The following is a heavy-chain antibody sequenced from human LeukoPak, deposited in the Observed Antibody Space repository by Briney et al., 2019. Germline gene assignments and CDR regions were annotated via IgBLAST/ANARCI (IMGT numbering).Heavy chain of an antibody. CDR2: INHSGST. J-gene: IGHJ5*02. Sequence: PSETLSLTCAVSGGSFSGYYWSWIRQPPGKGLEWIGEINHSGSTNYNPSLKSRVTISVDTSKNQFSLKRSSVTAADTAVYYCARGGTTVTPGLLWFDPWGQGTLVTVSS. CDR1: GGSFSGYY. V-gene: IGHV4-34*01. CDR3: ARGGTTVTPGLLWFDP. D-gene: IGHD4-17*01.